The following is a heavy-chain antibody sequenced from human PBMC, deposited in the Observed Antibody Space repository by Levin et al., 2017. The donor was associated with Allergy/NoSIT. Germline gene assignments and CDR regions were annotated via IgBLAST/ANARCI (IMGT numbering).Heavy chain of an antibody. D-gene: IGHD3-22*01. CDR2: ISYDGSNK. J-gene: IGHJ4*02. CDR1: GFTFSSYG. Sequence: GGSLRLSCAASGFTFSSYGMHWVRQAPGKGLEWVAVISYDGSNKYYADSVKGRFTISRDNSKNTLYLQMNSLRAEDTAVYYCAKAGSYYYDSSGYYFDYWGQGTLVTVSS. V-gene: IGHV3-30*18. CDR3: AKAGSYYYDSSGYYFDY.